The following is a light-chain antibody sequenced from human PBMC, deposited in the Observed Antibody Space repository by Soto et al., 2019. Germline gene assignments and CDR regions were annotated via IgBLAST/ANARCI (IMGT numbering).Light chain of an antibody. V-gene: IGKV3-15*01. Sequence: EIVMTQSPGTLSVSLGERVTLSCRASQSVSRNLAWYQQSPGQVPRLLFYAASTRATAVPGTFSGSGSGTEFTLTISSLHSEDFAVYHCQQFEKWPFTFGQGTKLEIK. J-gene: IGKJ2*01. CDR1: QSVSRN. CDR2: AAS. CDR3: QQFEKWPFT.